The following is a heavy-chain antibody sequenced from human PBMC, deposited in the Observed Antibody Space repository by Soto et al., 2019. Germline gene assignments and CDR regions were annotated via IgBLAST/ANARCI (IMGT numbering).Heavy chain of an antibody. J-gene: IGHJ4*02. V-gene: IGHV4-39*01. D-gene: IGHD5-12*01. Sequence: QLQLQESSPGLVKPSETLSLTCTVSGGSISSSSYYWGWIRQPPGKGLEWIGSIYYSGSTYYNPSLKSRVTISVDTSKNQFSLKLSSVTAADTAVYYCARTLSDIVATIVDYWGQGTLVTVSS. CDR3: ARTLSDIVATIVDY. CDR2: IYYSGST. CDR1: GGSISSSSYY.